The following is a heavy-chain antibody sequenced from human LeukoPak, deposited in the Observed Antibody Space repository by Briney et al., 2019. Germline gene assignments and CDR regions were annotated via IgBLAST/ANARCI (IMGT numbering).Heavy chain of an antibody. J-gene: IGHJ6*02. V-gene: IGHV3-66*01. Sequence: GGSLRLSCAASGFTFRSYAMNWVRQAPGKGLEWVSVIYSGGSTYYADSVKGRFTISRDNSKNTLYLQMNSLRAEDTAVYYCARDSSYDYGMDVWGQGTTVTVSS. CDR3: ARDSSYDYGMDV. CDR2: IYSGGST. CDR1: GFTFRSYA. D-gene: IGHD5-18*01.